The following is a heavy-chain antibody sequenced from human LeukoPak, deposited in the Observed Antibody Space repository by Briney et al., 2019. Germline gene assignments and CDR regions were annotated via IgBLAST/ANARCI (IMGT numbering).Heavy chain of an antibody. CDR1: GFTFSGSA. V-gene: IGHV3-73*01. D-gene: IGHD1-1*01. CDR2: IRSKPNNYAT. J-gene: IGHJ4*02. Sequence: GGSLRLSCAASGFTFSGSAIYWVRQASGKGLEWVGRIRSKPNNYATAYAASVKGRFTISRDESKNTAYLQMNSLTVEDTAVYYCTRSPKDGTPFDYWGQGTLVTVSS. CDR3: TRSPKDGTPFDY.